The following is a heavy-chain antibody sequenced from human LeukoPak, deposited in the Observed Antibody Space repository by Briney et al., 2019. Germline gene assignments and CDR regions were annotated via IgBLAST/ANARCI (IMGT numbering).Heavy chain of an antibody. D-gene: IGHD5-18*01. CDR1: GGTFRSYG. V-gene: IGHV1-69*13. Sequence: SVKVSCKASGGTFRSYGIYWVRQAPGQGLECMGGIIPDFGTTNYAQKFQGRVTITADDSTSTAYMELSSVGSEDTAVYFCAREGINGYSHFDYWGQGTLVAVSS. J-gene: IGHJ4*02. CDR3: AREGINGYSHFDY. CDR2: IIPDFGTT.